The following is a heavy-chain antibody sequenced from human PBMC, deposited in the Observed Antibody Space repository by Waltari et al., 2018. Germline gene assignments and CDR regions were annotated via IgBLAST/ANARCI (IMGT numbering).Heavy chain of an antibody. V-gene: IGHV3-30*03. J-gene: IGHJ4*02. CDR3: ARDLNWETY. D-gene: IGHD7-27*01. CDR1: GFTLTSHG. Sequence: QVQLVESGGGVVQPGRSLRLSCAASGFTLTSHGMHWGRQAPGTGLEGVAVTSHDDTGHYYVDSVKGRFIVSRDNSKNTLYLQMNSLRPEDTAVYYCARDLNWETYWGRGALVTVSS. CDR2: TSHDDTGH.